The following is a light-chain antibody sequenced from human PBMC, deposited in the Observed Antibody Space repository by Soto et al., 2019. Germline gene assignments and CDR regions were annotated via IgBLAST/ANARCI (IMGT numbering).Light chain of an antibody. V-gene: IGLV2-8*01. CDR2: EVS. J-gene: IGLJ2*01. CDR1: SSDVGGYNY. CDR3: SSYSGSNNVV. Sequence: QSVLSQPPSASGSPGQSVTISCTGTSSDVGGYNYVSWYQQRPGKAPKLMIYEVSKRPSGVPDRFSGSKSGNTASLTVSGLQAEVESHYYFSSYSGSNNVVFGGGTKLTVL.